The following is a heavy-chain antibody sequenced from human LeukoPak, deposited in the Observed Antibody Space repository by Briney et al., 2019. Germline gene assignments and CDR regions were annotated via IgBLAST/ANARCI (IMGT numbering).Heavy chain of an antibody. CDR3: ARDPSMIVEDSGAFDI. J-gene: IGHJ3*02. V-gene: IGHV1-2*02. D-gene: IGHD3-22*01. Sequence: ASVKVSCKASGYTFTGYYMHWVRQAPGQGLEWMGWINPNSGGTNYAQKFQGRVTMTRDTSISTAYMELSRLRSDDTAVYYCARDPSMIVEDSGAFDIWGQGTMVTVSS. CDR2: INPNSGGT. CDR1: GYTFTGYY.